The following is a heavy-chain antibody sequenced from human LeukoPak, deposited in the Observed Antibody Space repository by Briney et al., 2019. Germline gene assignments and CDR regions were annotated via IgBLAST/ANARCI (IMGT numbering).Heavy chain of an antibody. Sequence: ASVKVSCKASGYTFTSYDIKWVRQATGQGLEWMGWMNPNSGNTGYAQKLQGRVTMTRNTSISTAYMELSSLRSEDTAVYYCARGAMYYGFWSCYYRYYGMDVWGQGTTVTVSS. CDR1: GYTFTSYD. J-gene: IGHJ6*02. CDR3: ARGAMYYGFWSCYYRYYGMDV. V-gene: IGHV1-8*01. CDR2: MNPNSGNT. D-gene: IGHD3-3*01.